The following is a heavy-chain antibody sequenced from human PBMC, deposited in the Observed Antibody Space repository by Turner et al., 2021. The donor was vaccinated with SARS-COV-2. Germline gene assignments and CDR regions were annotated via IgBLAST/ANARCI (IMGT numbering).Heavy chain of an antibody. CDR3: ARDHRPVVVPAAKRAGSYYYGMDV. J-gene: IGHJ6*02. V-gene: IGHV3-21*01. CDR1: GFPFGSYT. Sequence: EVQLVESGGGLVKPGGSLRLSCAPSGFPFGSYTLNWVRQAPGKGLEWVSSISSSSSYIYYADSVKGRFTISRDNAKNSLYLQMNSLRAEDTAVYYCARDHRPVVVPAAKRAGSYYYGMDVWGQGTTVTVSS. D-gene: IGHD2-2*01. CDR2: ISSSSSYI.